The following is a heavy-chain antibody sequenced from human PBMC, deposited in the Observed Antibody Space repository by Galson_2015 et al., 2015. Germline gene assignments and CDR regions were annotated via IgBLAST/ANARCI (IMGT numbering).Heavy chain of an antibody. CDR2: IYPGDSDT. CDR1: GYSLTSYW. D-gene: IGHD2-2*01. Sequence: QSGAEVKKPGESLKISCKGSGYSLTSYWIGWVRQMPGKGLEWMGIIYPGDSDTRYTPSFQGQVTISADKSISTTYLQWGSLQASGIAMYYCASSYCSSHSCYGRSFDIWGQGTMVTVSS. CDR3: ASSYCSSHSCYGRSFDI. J-gene: IGHJ3*02. V-gene: IGHV5-51*03.